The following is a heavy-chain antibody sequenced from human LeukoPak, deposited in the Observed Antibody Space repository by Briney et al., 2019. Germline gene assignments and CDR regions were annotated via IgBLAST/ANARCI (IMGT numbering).Heavy chain of an antibody. V-gene: IGHV1-18*01. J-gene: IGHJ3*01. CDR2: ISGYTGDT. CDR3: ARAGYCGDGGCRGGSAFDV. D-gene: IGHD2-15*01. Sequence: ASVRVSCKTSGYTFSNYDIYWVRQAPGQRLDCMGWISGYTGDTKYAQILQGRFTVTTDTSTSTAYMELRSLTYDDTAVYYCARAGYCGDGGCRGGSAFDVWGQGTMVTVSS. CDR1: GYTFSNYD.